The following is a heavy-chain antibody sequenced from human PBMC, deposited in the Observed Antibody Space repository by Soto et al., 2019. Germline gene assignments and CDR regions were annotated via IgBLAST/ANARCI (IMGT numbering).Heavy chain of an antibody. CDR1: GFTFSSYG. CDR2: ISSDGSNK. CDR3: VGGYYFGDY. Sequence: QVQLVESGGGVVQPGRSLRLSCAASGFTFSSYGMHWVRQAPGKGLEWVAVISSDGSNKYYADSVKGRFTISRDNSKNTLYLKMNSLRAEDTAVYYCVGGYYFGDYWGQGTLVTVSS. V-gene: IGHV3-30*03. J-gene: IGHJ4*02. D-gene: IGHD3-22*01.